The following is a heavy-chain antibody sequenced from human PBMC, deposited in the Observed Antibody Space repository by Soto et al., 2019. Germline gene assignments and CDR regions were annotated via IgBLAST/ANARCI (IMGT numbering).Heavy chain of an antibody. D-gene: IGHD3-3*01. CDR2: ISWDSNYI. J-gene: IGHJ4*02. CDR1: GFTFDRYA. Sequence: GGSLRLSCAASGFTFDRYAIHWVRQIPGKGLEWVSGISWDSNYIGYADSVKGRFTISRDNPENSVYLQMNSLRPEDTALYYCAREFSMMESFDLWGQGTLVTVSS. CDR3: AREFSMMESFDL. V-gene: IGHV3-9*01.